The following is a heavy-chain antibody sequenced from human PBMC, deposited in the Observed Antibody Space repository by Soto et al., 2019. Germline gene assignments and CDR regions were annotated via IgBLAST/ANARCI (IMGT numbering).Heavy chain of an antibody. CDR2: IYYSGST. J-gene: IGHJ4*02. D-gene: IGHD3-22*01. V-gene: IGHV4-31*03. Sequence: SETLSLTCTVSGGSISSGGYYWSWIRQHPGKGLEWIGYIYYSGSTYYNPSLKSRVTISVDTSKNQFSLKLSSVTAADTAVYYCASSAQIPGGYYHYFDYWGQGTLVTVYS. CDR3: ASSAQIPGGYYHYFDY. CDR1: GGSISSGGYY.